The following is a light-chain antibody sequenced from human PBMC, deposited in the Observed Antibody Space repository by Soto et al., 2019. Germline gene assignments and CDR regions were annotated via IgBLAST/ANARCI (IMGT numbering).Light chain of an antibody. CDR3: ATWDGSLPAEV. CDR2: DNN. CDR1: SSDVGVFNY. Sequence: QSALTQPASVSGSPGQSITISCTGTSSDVGVFNYVSWYQQHPGRVPKLLIYDNNKRPSGIPDRFSGSKSGTSGTLDITGLQTGDEADYYCATWDGSLPAEVFGGGTKLTVL. J-gene: IGLJ2*01. V-gene: IGLV1-51*01.